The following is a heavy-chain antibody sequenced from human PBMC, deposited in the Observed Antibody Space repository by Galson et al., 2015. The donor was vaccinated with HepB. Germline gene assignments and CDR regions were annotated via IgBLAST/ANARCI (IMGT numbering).Heavy chain of an antibody. CDR2: ISGSGGST. V-gene: IGHV3-23*01. CDR1: GFTFSSYA. CDR3: ASDYEYSSGWSSGVDY. Sequence: LRLSCAASGFTFSSYAMSWVRQAPGKGLEWVSAISGSGGSTYYADSVKGRFTISRDNSKNTLYLQMNSLRAEDTAVYYCASDYEYSSGWSSGVDYWGQGTLVTVSS. J-gene: IGHJ4*02. D-gene: IGHD6-19*01.